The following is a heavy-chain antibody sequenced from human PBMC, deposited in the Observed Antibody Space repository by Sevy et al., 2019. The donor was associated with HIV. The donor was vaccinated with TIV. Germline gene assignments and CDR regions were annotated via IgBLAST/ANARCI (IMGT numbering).Heavy chain of an antibody. J-gene: IGHJ4*02. CDR2: IKTDNGNT. Sequence: ASVKVSCKASGYSFTNYAIHWVRQAPGQGLEWMGWIKTDNGNTKYSQRFQGRVTITRDTSATTAYMEMSSLRYDDTAVYVCARGKGGIFGVVVGQFDSWGQGTLVTVSS. V-gene: IGHV1-3*04. CDR3: ARGKGGIFGVVVGQFDS. D-gene: IGHD3-3*01. CDR1: GYSFTNYA.